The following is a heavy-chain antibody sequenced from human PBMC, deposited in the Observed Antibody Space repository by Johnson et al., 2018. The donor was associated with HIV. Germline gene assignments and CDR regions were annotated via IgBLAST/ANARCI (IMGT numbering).Heavy chain of an antibody. J-gene: IGHJ3*02. CDR2: IKNKANSYTT. CDR1: GFTFSDHY. Sequence: VQLVESGGGLVQPGGSLRLSCAASGFTFSDHYMDWVRQAPGKGLEWVGRIKNKANSYTTAYAASVKGRFTISRDDSKNSLYLQMSSLKTEDTAVYYCVRDSSGYYQETALDIWGQGTMVTVSS. V-gene: IGHV3-72*01. D-gene: IGHD3-22*01. CDR3: VRDSSGYYQETALDI.